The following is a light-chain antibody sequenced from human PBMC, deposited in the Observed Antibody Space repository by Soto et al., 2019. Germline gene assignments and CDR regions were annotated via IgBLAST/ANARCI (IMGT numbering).Light chain of an antibody. CDR3: QQYYSYPPT. Sequence: DTQMTQSPSTLSGSVGDRVTITCRASQTISSWLAWYQQKPGKAPKLLIYKASNLKSGVPSRFSGSGSGTELTLTISSLQPDDFATYYCQQYYSYPPTFGGGTKVDIK. CDR2: KAS. V-gene: IGKV1-5*03. CDR1: QTISSW. J-gene: IGKJ4*01.